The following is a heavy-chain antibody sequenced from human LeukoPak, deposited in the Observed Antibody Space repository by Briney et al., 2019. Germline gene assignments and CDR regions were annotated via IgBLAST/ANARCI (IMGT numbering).Heavy chain of an antibody. J-gene: IGHJ5*02. CDR2: ISSSGSTI. Sequence: GGSLRLSCAASGLTFSDYYMSWIGQAPGKGVEGVGYISSSGSTIYYAASVKGRFTISRRNAKNSLYLQMHSLRAEDTAVYYCARVPYSSSWYIWFDPWGQGTLVTVSS. D-gene: IGHD6-13*01. CDR1: GLTFSDYY. CDR3: ARVPYSSSWYIWFDP. V-gene: IGHV3-11*01.